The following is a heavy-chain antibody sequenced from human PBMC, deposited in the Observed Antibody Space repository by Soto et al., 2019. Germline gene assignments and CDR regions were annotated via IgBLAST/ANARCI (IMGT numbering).Heavy chain of an antibody. CDR3: TRVSMPYYFQTSGQYYYDF. J-gene: IGHJ4*02. CDR2: IFYSGTT. V-gene: IGHV4-61*01. D-gene: IGHD3-22*01. CDR1: GDSVNSGSYY. Sequence: QVQLQESGPGLVKPSETLSLTCTVSGDSVNSGSYYWSWIRQPPGMGLEWLGYIFYSGTTNYNPSLKSRVTLSLHTSKNQFSLNLTSVTAADTAVYYCTRVSMPYYFQTSGQYYYDFWGRGTLVPVSS.